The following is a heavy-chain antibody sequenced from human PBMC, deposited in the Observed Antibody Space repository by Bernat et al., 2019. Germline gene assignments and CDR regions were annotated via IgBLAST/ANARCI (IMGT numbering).Heavy chain of an antibody. CDR1: GFTFSSYW. V-gene: IGHV3-7*04. J-gene: IGHJ3*02. CDR2: RKQDGSEK. D-gene: IGHD3-3*01. CDR3: ARDRQPAGGRRFLEWLLLDAFDI. Sequence: EVQLVESGGGLVQPGGSLRLSCAASGFTFSSYWMSWVRQAPGKGLEWVANRKQDGSEKYYVDSVRSRFTISRDNAKNSLYLQMNSLRAEDTAVYYCARDRQPAGGRRFLEWLLLDAFDIWGQGTMVTVSS.